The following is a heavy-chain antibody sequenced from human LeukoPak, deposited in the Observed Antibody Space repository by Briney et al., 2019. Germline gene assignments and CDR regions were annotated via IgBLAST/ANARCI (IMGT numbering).Heavy chain of an antibody. CDR2: INPSGGST. CDR1: GYTFTSYY. D-gene: IGHD3-3*01. Sequence: ASVKDSCKASGYTFTSYYMHWVRQAPGQGLEWMGLINPSGGSTSYAQKFQGRVTMTRDMSTSTVYMELSSLRSEDTAVYYCAREILSTTIFDDYWGQGTLVTVSS. CDR3: AREILSTTIFDDY. J-gene: IGHJ4*02. V-gene: IGHV1-46*01.